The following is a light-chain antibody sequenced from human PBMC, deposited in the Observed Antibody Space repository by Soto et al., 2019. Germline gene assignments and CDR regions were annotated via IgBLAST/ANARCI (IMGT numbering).Light chain of an antibody. CDR3: QQPSHWPPAFT. CDR2: DAS. V-gene: IGKV3-11*01. J-gene: IGKJ3*01. CDR1: QSVSSY. Sequence: EIVLTQSPATLSLSPGERATLSCRASQSVSSYLAWYQQKPGQAPRLLIYDASNRATGIPARFSGSGSGTDFTLTLSSLEPEDFAVYYCQQPSHWPPAFTFGPGTKVDIK.